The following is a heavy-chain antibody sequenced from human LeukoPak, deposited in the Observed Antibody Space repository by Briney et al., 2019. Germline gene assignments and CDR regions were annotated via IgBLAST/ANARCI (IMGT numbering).Heavy chain of an antibody. J-gene: IGHJ4*02. CDR2: ISCSCGST. V-gene: IGHV3-23*01. Sequence: GGCLRLFCAVFRFTFSNFSLSWVRQASGKGLEGGSAISCSCGSTFYADSVRRGFTIAGDNSKKALFLQMNSLRDENTAVYYCAKRGPYCSSTSCNYFDFWGQGTLVTVSS. D-gene: IGHD2-2*01. CDR3: AKRGPYCSSTSCNYFDF. CDR1: RFTFSNFS.